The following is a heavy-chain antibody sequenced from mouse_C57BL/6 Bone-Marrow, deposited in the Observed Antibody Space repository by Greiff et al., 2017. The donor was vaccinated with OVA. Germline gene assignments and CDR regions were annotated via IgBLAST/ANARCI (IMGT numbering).Heavy chain of an antibody. CDR1: GFTFSDYY. D-gene: IGHD1-1*01. CDR3: ARHGYYGSSYVGFAY. V-gene: IGHV5-12*01. J-gene: IGHJ3*01. Sequence: EVQGVESGGGLVQPGGSLKLSCAASGFTFSDYYMYWVRQTPEKRLEWVAYISNGGGSTYYPDTVKGRFTISRDNAKNTLYLQMSRLKSEDTAMYYCARHGYYGSSYVGFAYWGQGTLVTVSA. CDR2: ISNGGGST.